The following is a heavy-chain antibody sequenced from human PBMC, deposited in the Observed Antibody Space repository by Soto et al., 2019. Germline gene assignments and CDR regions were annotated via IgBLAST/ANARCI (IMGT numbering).Heavy chain of an antibody. Sequence: GESLKISCKASGYNFTKYWIGWVLQKPGKGLEWMGITYPRDSDTRYIPSFQGKVTISVDKSINTAYPQWRSLKASDTAMYYCARRHKTCGGDCYFYSDVPAHFRPWGQGTLVTVSS. J-gene: IGHJ5*02. V-gene: IGHV5-51*01. CDR1: GYNFTKYW. CDR3: ARRHKTCGGDCYFYSDVPAHFRP. CDR2: TYPRDSDT. D-gene: IGHD2-21*02.